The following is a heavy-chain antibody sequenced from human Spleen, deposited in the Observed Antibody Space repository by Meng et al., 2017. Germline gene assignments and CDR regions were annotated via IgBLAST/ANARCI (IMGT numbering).Heavy chain of an antibody. D-gene: IGHD4-11*01. CDR1: GGSFSDYY. J-gene: IGHJ4*02. CDR2: INHSGST. V-gene: IGHV4-34*01. CDR3: ARGPTTMAHDFDY. Sequence: QGQLQESGPGLLKPSETLSRTCVVSGGSFSDYYWSWIRQPPGKGLEWIGEINHSGSTNYNPSLESRATISVDTSQNNLSLKLSSVTAADSAVYYCARGPTTMAHDFDYWGQGTLVTVSS.